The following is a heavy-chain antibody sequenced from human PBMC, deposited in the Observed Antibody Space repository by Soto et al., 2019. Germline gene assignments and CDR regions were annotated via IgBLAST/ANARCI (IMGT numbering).Heavy chain of an antibody. CDR1: GFTFTSSA. CDR2: IVVGSGNT. Sequence: ASVKVSCKASGFTFTSSAVQWVRQARGQRLEWIGWIVVGSGNTNYALKFQERVTITRDMSTSTAYMELSSLRSEDTAVYYCAATDPTWIQLWLESYYYYGMDVWGQGTTVTVSS. J-gene: IGHJ6*02. CDR3: AATDPTWIQLWLESYYYYGMDV. D-gene: IGHD5-18*01. V-gene: IGHV1-58*01.